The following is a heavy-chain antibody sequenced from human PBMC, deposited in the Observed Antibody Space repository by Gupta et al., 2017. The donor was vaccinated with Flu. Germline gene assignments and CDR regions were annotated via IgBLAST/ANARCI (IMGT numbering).Heavy chain of an antibody. J-gene: IGHJ6*03. D-gene: IGHD2-15*01. CDR3: ARSGYSRDFYYSMDV. V-gene: IGHV4-59*01. Sequence: RQPPGGGLEWVGWIFYNGNTNYNPSLKTRVAMSIDTPKHQFSLKMTSVTTADTAVYYCARSGYSRDFYYSMDVWGKGTTVTVSS. CDR2: IFYNGNT.